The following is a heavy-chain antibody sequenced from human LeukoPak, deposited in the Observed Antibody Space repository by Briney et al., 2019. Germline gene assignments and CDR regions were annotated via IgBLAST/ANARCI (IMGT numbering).Heavy chain of an antibody. J-gene: IGHJ4*02. V-gene: IGHV1-69*05. Sequence: SVKVSCKASGGTFSSYAISWVRQAPGQGLEWMGRIIPIFATANYAQKFQGRVTITTDESTSTAYMELSSLRSEDTAVYYCARDQIPHYYDSSGYLRNWGQGTLVTVSS. CDR3: ARDQIPHYYDSSGYLRN. CDR1: GGTFSSYA. D-gene: IGHD3-22*01. CDR2: IIPIFATA.